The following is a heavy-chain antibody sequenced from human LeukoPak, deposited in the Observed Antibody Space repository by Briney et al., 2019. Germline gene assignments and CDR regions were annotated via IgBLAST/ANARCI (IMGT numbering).Heavy chain of an antibody. V-gene: IGHV1-69*13. CDR2: IIPIFGTA. CDR1: GGTFSSYA. J-gene: IGHJ6*03. Sequence: GASVKVSCKASGGTFSSYAISWVRQAPGQGLEWMGGIIPIFGTANYAQKFQGRVTITADESTSTAYTELSSLRSEDTAVYYCARDLGDHFLYYMDVWGKGTTVTVSS. CDR3: ARDLGDHFLYYMDV. D-gene: IGHD3-16*01.